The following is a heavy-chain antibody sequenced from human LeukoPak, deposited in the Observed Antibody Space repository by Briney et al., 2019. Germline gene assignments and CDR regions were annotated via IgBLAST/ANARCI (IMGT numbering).Heavy chain of an antibody. CDR3: AKAMGSGWYPYYFDY. J-gene: IGHJ4*02. CDR1: GFTFSNYA. CDR2: ISATGGST. D-gene: IGHD6-19*01. V-gene: IGHV3-23*01. Sequence: GGSLRLSCAASGFTFSNYAMSWVRQAPGKGLEWVSVISATGGSTYYADSVKGRFTISRDNSKNTLYLQMNSLRAEDTAVYFCAKAMGSGWYPYYFDYWGQGTLVAVSS.